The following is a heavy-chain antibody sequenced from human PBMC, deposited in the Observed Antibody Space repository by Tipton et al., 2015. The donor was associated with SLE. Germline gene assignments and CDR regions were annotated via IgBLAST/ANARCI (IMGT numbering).Heavy chain of an antibody. Sequence: TLSLTCTVSGGSIGNNQWSWIRQPAGRGLEWIGRVYNSGTSRYNPSLTSRVVVAMDASKNQVSLKLRSVTAADTAVYYCARDLGSLWSRYGLDIWGQGTTVTVSS. CDR1: GGSIGNNQ. CDR3: ARDLGSLWSRYGLDI. J-gene: IGHJ6*02. D-gene: IGHD2-21*01. CDR2: VYNSGTS. V-gene: IGHV4-4*07.